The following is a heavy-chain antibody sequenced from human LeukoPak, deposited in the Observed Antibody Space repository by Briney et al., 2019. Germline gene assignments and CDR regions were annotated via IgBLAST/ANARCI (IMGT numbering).Heavy chain of an antibody. CDR3: ARHLYYGSGSYYYYYMDV. Sequence: SGTLTLTCTVSGGSISSSSYYWGWIRQPPGKRLEWIGSIYYSGSTYYKPSLKSRVTISVDTSKNQFSLKLSSVTAADTTVYYCARHLYYGSGSYYYYYMDVWGKGTTVTVSS. CDR1: GGSISSSSYY. D-gene: IGHD3-10*01. V-gene: IGHV4-39*01. CDR2: IYYSGST. J-gene: IGHJ6*03.